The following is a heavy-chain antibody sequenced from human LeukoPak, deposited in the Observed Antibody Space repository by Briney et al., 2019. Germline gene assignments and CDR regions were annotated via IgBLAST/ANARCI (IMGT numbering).Heavy chain of an antibody. CDR1: GYSFSGYY. CDR2: INPNSGGR. Sequence: ASVKVSCKASGYSFSGYYIHWVRQAPGQGLEWMGWINPNSGGRNYAQKFQGRVTMTRDTSISTAYMELSRLRSDDTAVYYCVRDTIPLYYFDSSGYYFHPDYWGQGTLVTVSS. J-gene: IGHJ4*02. D-gene: IGHD3-22*01. V-gene: IGHV1-2*02. CDR3: VRDTIPLYYFDSSGYYFHPDY.